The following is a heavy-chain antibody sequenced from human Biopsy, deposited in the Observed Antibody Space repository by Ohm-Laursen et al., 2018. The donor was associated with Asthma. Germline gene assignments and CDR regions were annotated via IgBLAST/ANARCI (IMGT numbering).Heavy chain of an antibody. V-gene: IGHV1-18*01. CDR1: GYTFNSAG. CDR3: ARDGPELPTELDY. J-gene: IGHJ4*02. CDR2: ISVYNGNT. D-gene: IGHD1-14*01. Sequence: ASVKVSCNTSGYTFNSAGITWVRQAPGQGLEWMGWISVYNGNTKVAQKLQDRVTMITDTSTSTAYMELRSLRSDDTAVYFCARDGPELPTELDYWGPGTLVTVSS.